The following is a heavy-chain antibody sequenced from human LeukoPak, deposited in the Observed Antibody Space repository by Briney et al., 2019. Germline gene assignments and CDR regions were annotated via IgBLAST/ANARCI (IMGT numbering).Heavy chain of an antibody. V-gene: IGHV1-2*02. CDR1: GYTFTSYG. D-gene: IGHD5-24*01. Sequence: ASVKVSCKASGYTFTSYGINWVRQAPGQGLEWMGWINPNSGGTNYAQKFQGRVTMTRDTSISTAYMELSRLRSDDTAVYYCARDPEMATSPGYWGQGTLVTVSS. CDR2: INPNSGGT. J-gene: IGHJ4*02. CDR3: ARDPEMATSPGY.